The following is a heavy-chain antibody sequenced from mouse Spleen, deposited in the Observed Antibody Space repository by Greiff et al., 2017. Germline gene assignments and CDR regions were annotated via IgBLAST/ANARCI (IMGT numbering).Heavy chain of an antibody. D-gene: IGHD2-3*01. Sequence: QVHVKQSGAELVKPGASVKLSCKASGYTFTEYIIHWVKQRSGQGLEWIGWFYPGSGSIKYNEKFKDKATLTADKSSSTVYMELSRLTSEDSAVYFCARHDYDGYYVWFAYWGQGTLVTVSA. CDR3: ARHDYDGYYVWFAY. J-gene: IGHJ3*01. V-gene: IGHV1-62-2*01. CDR2: FYPGSGSI. CDR1: GYTFTEYI.